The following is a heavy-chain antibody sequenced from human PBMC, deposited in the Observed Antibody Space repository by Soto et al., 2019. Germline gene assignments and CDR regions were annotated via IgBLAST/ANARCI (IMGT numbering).Heavy chain of an antibody. CDR3: ARDRDGNAYGDPKDY. CDR1: GYTFASHG. V-gene: IGHV1-18*04. CDR2: ISTYNGDT. J-gene: IGHJ4*02. Sequence: QVQLVQSGGEVKKPGASVKVSCKASGYTFASHGINWVRQAPGQGLELMGWISTYNGDTHYAQKFQGRVTMTTATSTSTAYRELRSLRAEDTAVYYCARDRDGNAYGDPKDYWGQGTLVTVSS. D-gene: IGHD1-1*01.